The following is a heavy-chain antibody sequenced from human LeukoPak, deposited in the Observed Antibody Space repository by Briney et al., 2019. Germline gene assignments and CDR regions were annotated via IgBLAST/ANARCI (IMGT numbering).Heavy chain of an antibody. Sequence: SETLSLTCAVSGGSISSTNWWSWVRQPPGKGLEWIGEIYHSGSTNYNPSLKSRVTISVDTSKNQFSLKLSSVTAADTAVYYCARGLKTYYYDSSGYGGLDYWGQGTLVTVSS. D-gene: IGHD3-22*01. V-gene: IGHV4-4*02. J-gene: IGHJ4*02. CDR1: GGSISSTNW. CDR2: IYHSGST. CDR3: ARGLKTYYYDSSGYGGLDY.